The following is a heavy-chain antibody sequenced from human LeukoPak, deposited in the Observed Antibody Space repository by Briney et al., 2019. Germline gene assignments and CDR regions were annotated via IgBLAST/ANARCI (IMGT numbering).Heavy chain of an antibody. D-gene: IGHD3-10*01. CDR3: ARDRNYYGSGSYGY. CDR1: GFTFSSYE. J-gene: IGHJ4*02. V-gene: IGHV3-48*03. Sequence: GGSLRLSCAASGFTFSSYEMNWVRQAPGKGLEWVSYISSSGNTIYYADSVKGRFTISRDNAKNSLYLQMNSLRAEDTAVYYCARDRNYYGSGSYGYWGQGTLVTVSS. CDR2: ISSSGNTI.